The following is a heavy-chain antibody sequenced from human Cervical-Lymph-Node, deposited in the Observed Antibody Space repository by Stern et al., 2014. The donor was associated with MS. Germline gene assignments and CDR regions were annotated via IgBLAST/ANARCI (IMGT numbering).Heavy chain of an antibody. CDR3: ATLGVTTGDFDP. D-gene: IGHD4-17*01. V-gene: IGHV1-69*09. Sequence: QVQLVESGSEVKKPGSSVRVSCKASGGTFSSSGISWVRQAPGQGLEWMGRIIPILSITNYAQNFQGRVTITADKSTRTAYMELSSLRSEDTAVYYCATLGVTTGDFDPGGQGTLVTVSS. CDR1: GGTFSSSG. J-gene: IGHJ5*02. CDR2: IIPILSIT.